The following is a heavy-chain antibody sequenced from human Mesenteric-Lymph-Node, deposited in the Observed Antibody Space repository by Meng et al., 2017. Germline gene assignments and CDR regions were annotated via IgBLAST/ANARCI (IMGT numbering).Heavy chain of an antibody. V-gene: IGHV6-1*01. CDR3: ARADKVRSDY. Sequence: VQLQPSCPGLVKPPATLPPTWAISGASVSSNSAAWNWIRQPPSKGLEWLGRTYYRSKYYNDYALSVKSRITINPDTSKNQFSLQLNSVTPEDTAIYYCARADKVRSDYWGQGTLVTVSS. CDR1: GASVSSNSAA. CDR2: TYYRSKYYN. J-gene: IGHJ4*02.